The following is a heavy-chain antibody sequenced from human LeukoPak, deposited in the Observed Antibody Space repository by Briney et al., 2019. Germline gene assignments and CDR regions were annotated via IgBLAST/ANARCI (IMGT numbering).Heavy chain of an antibody. D-gene: IGHD4-11*01. Sequence: PSETLSLTCTVSGGSISSYYWSWLRQPPGKGLEWIGSINYSGRTYDNPSLKSRVTISIDTSKNQIFLKLRSTTAADTAHYYCARAEINDYNRYWGQGILVIVSS. CDR3: ARAEINDYNRY. J-gene: IGHJ4*02. V-gene: IGHV4-59*08. CDR1: GGSISSYY. CDR2: INYSGRT.